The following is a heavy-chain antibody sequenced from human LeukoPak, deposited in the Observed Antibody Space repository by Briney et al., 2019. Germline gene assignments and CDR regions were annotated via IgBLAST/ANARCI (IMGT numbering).Heavy chain of an antibody. CDR3: ATGPGKYYYDTSSYSGFHCYFDL. V-gene: IGHV1-2*02. D-gene: IGHD3-22*01. CDR2: INPNSGGT. J-gene: IGHJ2*01. CDR1: GYIFTGYY. Sequence: APVKVSCKASGYIFTGYYMHWVRQAPGQGLEWMEWINPNSGGTNYAQKFQGRVTMTRDTSISTAYMELSRLRSDDTAVYYCATGPGKYYYDTSSYSGFHCYFDLWGRGTLVTVSS.